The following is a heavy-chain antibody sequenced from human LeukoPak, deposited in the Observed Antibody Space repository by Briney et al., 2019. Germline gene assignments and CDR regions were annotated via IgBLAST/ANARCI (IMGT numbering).Heavy chain of an antibody. Sequence: GGSLRLSCAASGFTFSSHAMHWVRQAPDKGLEWVTFISYDANKILYADSVKGRFTISRDNAKKSLFLQMNSLRAEDTAVYYCSKQNTPHGNFDYWGQGTLVTVSS. CDR3: SKQNTPHGNFDY. V-gene: IGHV3-30*14. J-gene: IGHJ4*02. D-gene: IGHD1/OR15-1a*01. CDR2: ISYDANKI. CDR1: GFTFSSHA.